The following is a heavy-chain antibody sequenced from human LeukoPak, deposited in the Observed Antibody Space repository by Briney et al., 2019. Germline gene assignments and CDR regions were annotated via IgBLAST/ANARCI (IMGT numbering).Heavy chain of an antibody. CDR2: IYYSGST. V-gene: IGHV4-30-4*01. CDR1: GASICSGDYY. J-gene: IGHJ4*02. CDR3: ASSPLISSGWLGLDS. Sequence: SETLSLTCTVSGASICSGDYYWSWIRQPPGKGLEWIGYIYYSGSTYYNPSLKSRVTISVDTSKNQFSLKLSSVTAADTAVYYCASSPLISSGWLGLDSWGPGALVTVSS. D-gene: IGHD6-19*01.